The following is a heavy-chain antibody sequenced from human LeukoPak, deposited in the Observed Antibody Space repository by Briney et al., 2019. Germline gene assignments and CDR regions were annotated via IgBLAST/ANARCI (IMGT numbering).Heavy chain of an antibody. CDR1: GGSFSGYY. CDR3: ARHSPYYYDLDY. Sequence: PSETLSLTCAVYGGSFSGYYWSWIRQPPGKGLEWIGEINHSGSTNYNPSLKSRVTISVDTSKNQFSLKLSSVTAADTAVYYCARHSPYYYDLDYWGQGTLVTVSP. CDR2: INHSGST. V-gene: IGHV4-34*01. D-gene: IGHD3-22*01. J-gene: IGHJ4*02.